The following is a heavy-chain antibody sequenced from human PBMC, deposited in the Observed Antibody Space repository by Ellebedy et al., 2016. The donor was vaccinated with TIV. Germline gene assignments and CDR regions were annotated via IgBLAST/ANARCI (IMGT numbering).Heavy chain of an antibody. J-gene: IGHJ4*02. CDR2: IFPLDSDT. D-gene: IGHD5-12*01. V-gene: IGHV5-51*01. Sequence: GVSLKISCKASGYNFATYWIGWLRQTPGKGLEWMGIIFPLDSDTRYSPSFQGQVTILADRTLNTAYLQWSSLRASDTAMYYCARSLAGYGYIDSWGQGTLVNVSS. CDR3: ARSLAGYGYIDS. CDR1: GYNFATYW.